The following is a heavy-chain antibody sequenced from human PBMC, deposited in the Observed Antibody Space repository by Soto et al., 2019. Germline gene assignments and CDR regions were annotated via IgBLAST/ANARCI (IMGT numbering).Heavy chain of an antibody. Sequence: SETLSLTCTVSGGSISSSSYYWGWIRQPPGKGLEWIGSIYYSGSTYYNPSLKSRVTISVDTSKNQFSLKLSSVTAADTAVYYCARLTLVDTAMVPYYFDYWGQGTLVTVSS. CDR1: GGSISSSSYY. CDR2: IYYSGST. J-gene: IGHJ4*02. CDR3: ARLTLVDTAMVPYYFDY. V-gene: IGHV4-39*01. D-gene: IGHD5-18*01.